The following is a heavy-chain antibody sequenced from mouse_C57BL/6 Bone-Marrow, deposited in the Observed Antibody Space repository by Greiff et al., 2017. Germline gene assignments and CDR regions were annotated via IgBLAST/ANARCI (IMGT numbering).Heavy chain of an antibody. J-gene: IGHJ4*01. Sequence: QVQLKESGAELMKPGASVKLSCKATGYTFTGYWIEWVKQRPGHGLEWIGEILPGSGSTNYNEKFKGKATFTVDTSSNTAYMQLSSLTTEDSAIYYCAREGTTTGLGLYYYAMDYWGQGTSVTVSS. CDR1: GYTFTGYW. CDR3: AREGTTTGLGLYYYAMDY. CDR2: ILPGSGST. V-gene: IGHV1-9*01. D-gene: IGHD1-1*01.